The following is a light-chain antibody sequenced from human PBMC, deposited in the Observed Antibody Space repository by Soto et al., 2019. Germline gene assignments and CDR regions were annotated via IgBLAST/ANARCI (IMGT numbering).Light chain of an antibody. J-gene: IGLJ2*01. V-gene: IGLV4-60*02. CDR3: ETWDSNTRV. Sequence: QLVLTQSSSASASLGSSVKLTCTLSSGHSSYIIAWHQQQPGKAPRYLMKLEGSGSYNKGSGVPDRFYGSSSGADRYLTISNLQFEDEADYYCETWDSNTRVFGGGTKLTVL. CDR2: LEGSGSY. CDR1: SGHSSYI.